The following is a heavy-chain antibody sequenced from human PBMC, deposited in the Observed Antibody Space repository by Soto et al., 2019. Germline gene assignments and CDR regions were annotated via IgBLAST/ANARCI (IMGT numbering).Heavy chain of an antibody. V-gene: IGHV3-23*01. J-gene: IGHJ4*02. Sequence: GGSLRLSCAASGFTFSSYAMSWVRQAPGKGLEGVSAISGSGGSTYYADSVKGRFTISRDNSKNTLYLQMNSVRAEDTAVYYCAKAHEWDYFDYWGQGTLVTVSS. D-gene: IGHD1-26*01. CDR1: GFTFSSYA. CDR2: ISGSGGST. CDR3: AKAHEWDYFDY.